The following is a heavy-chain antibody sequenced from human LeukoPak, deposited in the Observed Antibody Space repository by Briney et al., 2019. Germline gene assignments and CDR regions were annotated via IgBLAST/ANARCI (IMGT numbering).Heavy chain of an antibody. V-gene: IGHV1-69*01. CDR3: ARAQTGYYYDSSGYYLIGFDP. D-gene: IGHD3-22*01. J-gene: IGHJ5*02. CDR2: IIPILGTA. CDR1: GGTFSSYA. Sequence: ASVKVSCKASGGTFSSYAISWVRQAPGQGLEWMGGIIPILGTANYAQKFQGRVTITADESTSTAYMELSSLRSEDTAVYYCARAQTGYYYDSSGYYLIGFDPWGQGTLVTVSS.